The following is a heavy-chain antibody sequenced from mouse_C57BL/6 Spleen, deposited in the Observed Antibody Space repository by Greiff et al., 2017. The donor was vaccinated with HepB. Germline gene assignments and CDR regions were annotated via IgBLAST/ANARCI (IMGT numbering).Heavy chain of an antibody. CDR1: GFTFSSYA. J-gene: IGHJ3*01. D-gene: IGHD1-1*01. CDR2: ISDGGSYT. V-gene: IGHV5-4*01. Sequence: EVQGVESGGGLVKPGGSLKLSCAASGFTFSSYAMSWVRQTPEKRLEWVATISDGGSYTYYPDNVKGRFTISRDNAKNNLYLQMSHLKSEDTAMYYGARDYYYGSSWTAGFAYWGQGTLVTVSA. CDR3: ARDYYYGSSWTAGFAY.